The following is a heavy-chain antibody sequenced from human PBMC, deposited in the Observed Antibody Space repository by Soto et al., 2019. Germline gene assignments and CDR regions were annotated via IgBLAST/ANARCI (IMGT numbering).Heavy chain of an antibody. Sequence: SGTLSLTCTVSGGSIRSSTYYWGWIRQPPGKGLEWIGSIYYSGSTHYTPSLKSRVTMSVDTSTNQFSLKLNSVTAADTAVYYCTRHEGGAAADRPLDYWGQGTLVTVS. CDR1: GGSIRSSTYY. D-gene: IGHD6-13*01. CDR2: IYYSGST. J-gene: IGHJ4*02. V-gene: IGHV4-39*01. CDR3: TRHEGGAAADRPLDY.